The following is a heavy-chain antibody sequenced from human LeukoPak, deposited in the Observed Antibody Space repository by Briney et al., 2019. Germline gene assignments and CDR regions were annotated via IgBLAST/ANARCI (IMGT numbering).Heavy chain of an antibody. CDR3: ARIFGPRWGMYYYYYYMDV. D-gene: IGHD2-8*02. V-gene: IGHV3-7*01. Sequence: PGGSLRLSCAASGFTFSSYWMSWVRQAPGKGLEWVANIKQDGSEKYYVDSVKGRFTISRDNAKNSLYLQMNSLRADDTAVYYCARIFGPRWGMYYYYYYMDVWGKGTTVTVSS. CDR1: GFTFSSYW. J-gene: IGHJ6*03. CDR2: IKQDGSEK.